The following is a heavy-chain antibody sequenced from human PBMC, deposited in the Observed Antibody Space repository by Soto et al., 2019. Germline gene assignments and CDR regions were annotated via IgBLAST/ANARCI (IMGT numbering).Heavy chain of an antibody. V-gene: IGHV1-69*02. CDR3: ASSSAMDDSSSFDY. J-gene: IGHJ4*02. Sequence: QVQLVQSGAEVKKPGSSVKVSCKASGGTFSSYTISWVRQAPGQGLEWMGRIIPILGIANYAQKFQGRVTITADKSTSTAYMELSSLRSEDTAVYYCASSSAMDDSSSFDYWGQGTLVTVSS. CDR2: IIPILGIA. CDR1: GGTFSSYT. D-gene: IGHD5-18*01.